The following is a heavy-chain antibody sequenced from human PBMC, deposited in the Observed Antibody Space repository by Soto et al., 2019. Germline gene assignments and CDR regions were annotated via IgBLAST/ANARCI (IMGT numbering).Heavy chain of an antibody. J-gene: IGHJ4*02. Sequence: APEKVSCKAPGYNFTGYYMHWVRQAPGQGLEWMGWINPNSGGTNYAQKFQGRVTMTRDTSISTAYMELSRLRSDDTAVYYCPRAPYSSSWVDDCGEGTLVTVCS. V-gene: IGHV1-2*02. CDR1: GYNFTGYY. CDR2: INPNSGGT. D-gene: IGHD6-13*01. CDR3: PRAPYSSSWVDD.